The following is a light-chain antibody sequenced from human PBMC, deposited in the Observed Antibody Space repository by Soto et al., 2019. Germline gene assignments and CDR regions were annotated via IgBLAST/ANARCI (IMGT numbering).Light chain of an antibody. CDR3: QRRSDWPLT. V-gene: IGKV3-11*01. J-gene: IGKJ4*01. CDR1: QRVGNI. Sequence: EIVLTQSPATLSLSPGETATLSCRASQRVGNILAWYQHRPGQAPRLLISDASNRATGVPVRFSGSGSGTDFTLTINNLEPEDFAVYYCQRRSDWPLTFGGGTKVEI. CDR2: DAS.